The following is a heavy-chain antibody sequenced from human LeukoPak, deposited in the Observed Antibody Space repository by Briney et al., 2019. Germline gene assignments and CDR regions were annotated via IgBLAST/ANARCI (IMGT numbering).Heavy chain of an antibody. J-gene: IGHJ4*02. V-gene: IGHV1-8*01. D-gene: IGHD5-12*01. CDR2: MNPNSGNT. Sequence: ASVKVSCKASGYTFTSYDINWVRQATGQGLEWMGWMNPNSGNTGYAQKFQGRVTMTRNTSISTAYMELSSLRSADTAVYYCARGQKWLRGGSFDYWGQGTLVTVSS. CDR1: GYTFTSYD. CDR3: ARGQKWLRGGSFDY.